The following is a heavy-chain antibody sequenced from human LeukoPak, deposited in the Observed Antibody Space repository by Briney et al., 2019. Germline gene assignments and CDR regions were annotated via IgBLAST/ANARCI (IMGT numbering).Heavy chain of an antibody. Sequence: GGTLRLSCTASGFTFSNHGMDWVRQAPGKGLEWVSGISPSGDITYYADSVKGRFTISRDNAKNSLYLQMNSLRAEDTAVYYCVRVLRRGSDWSRGENWFDPWGQGTLVTVSS. CDR1: GFTFSNHG. D-gene: IGHD6-19*01. CDR2: ISPSGDIT. J-gene: IGHJ5*02. CDR3: VRVLRRGSDWSRGENWFDP. V-gene: IGHV3-23*01.